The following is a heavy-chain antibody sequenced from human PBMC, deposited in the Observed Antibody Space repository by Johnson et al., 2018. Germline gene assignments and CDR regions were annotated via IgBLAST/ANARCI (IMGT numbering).Heavy chain of an antibody. V-gene: IGHV3-33*01. D-gene: IGHD3-10*01. CDR3: AREEIWFGEFSTGMDV. J-gene: IGHJ6*02. CDR2: IWYDGSNK. CDR1: GFMLSSYG. Sequence: QVQLVESGGGVVQPGRSLRLSCTASGFMLSSYGMHWVRQAPGKGLEWVAVIWYDGSNKDYTDSVKGRFNISRDNAKNTRYVQMNSLRDEDMAVYYCAREEIWFGEFSTGMDVWGHGTTVTVSS.